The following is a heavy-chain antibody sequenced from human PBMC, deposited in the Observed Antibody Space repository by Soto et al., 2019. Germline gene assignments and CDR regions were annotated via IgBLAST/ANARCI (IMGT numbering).Heavy chain of an antibody. CDR2: IRSKAYSYAT. D-gene: IGHD3-22*01. CDR1: GFTFSGSA. CDR3: ASAMIGVVSHAFDF. J-gene: IGHJ3*01. V-gene: IGHV3-73*01. Sequence: GSLRLSCAASGFTFSGSAMHLVRQASGQGLEGVGHIRSKAYSYATAYAASVKGRFTISRDDSMNTAYLQMNSLKTEDTAVYYCASAMIGVVSHAFDFWGQGTRVTVSS.